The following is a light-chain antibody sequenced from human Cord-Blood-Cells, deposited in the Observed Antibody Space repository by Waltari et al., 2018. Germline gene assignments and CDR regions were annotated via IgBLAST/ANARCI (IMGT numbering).Light chain of an antibody. V-gene: IGKV1-5*03. Sequence: DIQMTQSPSTLSASVGDRVTITCRASQGISSWLAWYQQKPGKAPKRLIYKASSLESGVPSRFSGSGSGTEFTLTISSLQPDDFATYYCQQYNSYSTFGQGTKVEIK. CDR1: QGISSW. CDR2: KAS. J-gene: IGKJ1*01. CDR3: QQYNSYST.